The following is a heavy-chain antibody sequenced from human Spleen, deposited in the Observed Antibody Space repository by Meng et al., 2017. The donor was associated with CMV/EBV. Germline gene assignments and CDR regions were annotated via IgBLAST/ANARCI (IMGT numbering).Heavy chain of an antibody. V-gene: IGHV4-61*01. CDR1: GDSVTSESYY. Sequence: GSLRLSCTVSGDSVTSESYYWSWIRQPPGKGLEWIGYIYHSGRTNYSPSLKSRVIISVDMSKNQFSLTLGSVTAADTAVYYCARSPRTISNNWFDPWGQGTLVTVSS. D-gene: IGHD3-3*01. CDR2: IYHSGRT. CDR3: ARSPRTISNNWFDP. J-gene: IGHJ5*02.